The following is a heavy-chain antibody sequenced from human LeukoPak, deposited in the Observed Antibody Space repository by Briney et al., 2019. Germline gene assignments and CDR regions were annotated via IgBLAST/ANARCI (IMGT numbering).Heavy chain of an antibody. J-gene: IGHJ4*02. V-gene: IGHV4-59*01. CDR1: GGSISSYY. D-gene: IGHD3-3*01. Sequence: SETLSLTCTVSGGSISSYYWSWIRQPPGKGLEWIGYIYYSGSTNYNPSLKSRVTISVDTSKNQFSLKLSSVTAADTAVYYCASYTTTPTYYDFWSGYYTSDYWGQGTLVTVSS. CDR2: IYYSGST. CDR3: ASYTTTPTYYDFWSGYYTSDY.